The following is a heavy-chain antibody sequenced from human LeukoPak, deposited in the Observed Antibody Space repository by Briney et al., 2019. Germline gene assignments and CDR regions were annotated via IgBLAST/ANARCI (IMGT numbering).Heavy chain of an antibody. J-gene: IGHJ1*01. CDR1: GGSISSGGYY. Sequence: SGTLSLTCTVSGGSISSGGYYWSWIRQHPGKGLEWIGYIYYSGSTYYNPSLKGRLTISVDTSKNQFSLKLSSVTAADTAVYYCASGYGDNSIEYFQHWGQGTLVTVSS. D-gene: IGHD4-23*01. CDR2: IYYSGST. CDR3: ASGYGDNSIEYFQH. V-gene: IGHV4-31*03.